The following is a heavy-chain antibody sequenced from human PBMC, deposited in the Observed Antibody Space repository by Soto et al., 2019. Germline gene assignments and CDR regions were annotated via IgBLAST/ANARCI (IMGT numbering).Heavy chain of an antibody. J-gene: IGHJ3*01. D-gene: IGHD6-13*01. CDR1: GGTLNKHA. Sequence: QVQLVQSGAKVKKPGSSVKVSCKASGGTLNKHAITWVRRAPGQGLEWLGGIIPMFGIPNYPQKFQGRVTFTADDSTNTSHMELHSLTSDDTAVYYCARGGTSGWLKGAYDVWGQGTMVTVSS. V-gene: IGHV1-69*01. CDR3: ARGGTSGWLKGAYDV. CDR2: IIPMFGIP.